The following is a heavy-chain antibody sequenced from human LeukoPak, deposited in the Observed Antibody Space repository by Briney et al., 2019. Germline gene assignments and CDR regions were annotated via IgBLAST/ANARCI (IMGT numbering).Heavy chain of an antibody. CDR3: AKPPGDYYDSSGYYYFDY. Sequence: GSLRLSCAASGFTLSSYAMSWVRQAPGKGLEWVSLISGNAGSTYYADSVKGRFTISRDNSKNTLYLQMNSLRAEDTAVYYCAKPPGDYYDSSGYYYFDYWGQGTLVTVSS. J-gene: IGHJ4*02. D-gene: IGHD3-22*01. V-gene: IGHV3-23*01. CDR1: GFTLSSYA. CDR2: ISGNAGST.